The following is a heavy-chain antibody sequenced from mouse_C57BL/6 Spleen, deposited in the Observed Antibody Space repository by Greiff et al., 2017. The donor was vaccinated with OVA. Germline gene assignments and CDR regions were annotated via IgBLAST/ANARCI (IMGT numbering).Heavy chain of an antibody. CDR1: GYTFTSYW. CDR2: IDPSDSYT. CDR3: ARGYYGSSGTGAWFAY. V-gene: IGHV1-69*01. J-gene: IGHJ3*01. D-gene: IGHD1-1*01. Sequence: VQLQQPGAELVMPGASVKLSCKASGYTFTSYWMHWVKQRPGQGLEWIGEIDPSDSYTNYNQKFKGKSTLTVDKSSSTAYMQLSSLTSEDSAVYYCARGYYGSSGTGAWFAYWGQGTLVTVSA.